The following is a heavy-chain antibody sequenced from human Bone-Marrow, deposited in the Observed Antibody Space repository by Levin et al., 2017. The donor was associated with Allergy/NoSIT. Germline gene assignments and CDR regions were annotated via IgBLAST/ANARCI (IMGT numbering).Heavy chain of an antibody. J-gene: IGHJ4*02. CDR2: ISSSSNTI. CDR1: GFTFSSYS. CDR3: ARDGILTGPYYFDY. Sequence: ETLSLTCAASGFTFSSYSMNWVRQAPGKGLDWVSYISSSSNTIFYADSVKGRFTISRDNAKNSLYLQMNSLRAEDTAVYYCARDGILTGPYYFDYWGQGTLVTVSS. D-gene: IGHD3-9*01. V-gene: IGHV3-48*01.